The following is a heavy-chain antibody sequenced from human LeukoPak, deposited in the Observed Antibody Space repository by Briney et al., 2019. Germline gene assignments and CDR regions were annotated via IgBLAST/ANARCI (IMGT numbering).Heavy chain of an antibody. J-gene: IGHJ6*02. V-gene: IGHV3-23*01. CDR2: ISGSGGST. D-gene: IGHD5-24*01. CDR3: AKDQMGTGVHYYYGMDV. CDR1: GFTFSSYA. Sequence: GSLRLSCAASGFTFSSYAMSWVRQAPGKGLEWVSTISGSGGSTYYADSVKGRFTISRDNSKNTLYLQMNSLRAEDTAVYYCAKDQMGTGVHYYYGMDVWGQGTTVTVSS.